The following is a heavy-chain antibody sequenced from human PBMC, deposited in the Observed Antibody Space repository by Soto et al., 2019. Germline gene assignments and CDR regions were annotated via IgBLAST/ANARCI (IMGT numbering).Heavy chain of an antibody. CDR2: INHSGST. D-gene: IGHD6-13*01. CDR3: ARESGSSWYYCGMDV. V-gene: IGHV4-34*01. Sequence: SETLSLTCAVYGGSFSGYYWSWIRQPPGKGLEWIGEINHSGSTNYNPSLKSRVTISVDTSKNQFSLKLSSVTAADTAVYYCARESGSSWYYCGMDVWGQGTTVTVSS. J-gene: IGHJ6*02. CDR1: GGSFSGYY.